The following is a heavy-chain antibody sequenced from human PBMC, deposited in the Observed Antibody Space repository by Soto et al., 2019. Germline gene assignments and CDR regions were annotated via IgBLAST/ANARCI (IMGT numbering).Heavy chain of an antibody. CDR1: GDSISSGNYY. D-gene: IGHD3-16*01. J-gene: IGHJ4*02. CDR2: IHHSGST. V-gene: IGHV4-31*03. Sequence: QVQLQESGPGLVKPSQTLSLTCTVSGDSISSGNYYWNWIRQHPGKGLEWIGYIHHSGSTSYNPSLRSRLTLSVDTTENHFSPKLRSVTVADTAVYYCARASRRGFGSWGQGTLVSVTS. CDR3: ARASRRGFGS.